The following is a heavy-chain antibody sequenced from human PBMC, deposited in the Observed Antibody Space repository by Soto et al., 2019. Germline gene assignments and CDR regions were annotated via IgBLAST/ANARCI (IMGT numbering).Heavy chain of an antibody. J-gene: IGHJ6*03. Sequence: SETLSLTCAVYGGSFSGYYWSWIRQPPGKGLEWIGYIYYSGSTNYNPSLKSRVTISVDTSKNQFSLKLSSVTAADTAVYYCARVAELRFLEWLSIPPDYYYYYMDVWGKGTTVTVSS. D-gene: IGHD3-3*01. CDR3: ARVAELRFLEWLSIPPDYYYYYMDV. CDR2: IYYSGST. CDR1: GGSFSGYY. V-gene: IGHV4-59*01.